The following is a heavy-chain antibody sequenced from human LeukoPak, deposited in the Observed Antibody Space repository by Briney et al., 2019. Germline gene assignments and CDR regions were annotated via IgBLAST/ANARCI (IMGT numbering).Heavy chain of an antibody. CDR3: ARGPAAAGINYYYYYMDV. Sequence: ASVKVSCKASGYTFTGYYMHWVRQAPGQGLEWMGWINPNSGGTNYAQKFQGRVTMTRDTSISTAYMELSRLRSDDPAVYYCARGPAAAGINYYYYYMDVWGKGTTVTVSS. CDR1: GYTFTGYY. J-gene: IGHJ6*03. D-gene: IGHD6-13*01. CDR2: INPNSGGT. V-gene: IGHV1-2*02.